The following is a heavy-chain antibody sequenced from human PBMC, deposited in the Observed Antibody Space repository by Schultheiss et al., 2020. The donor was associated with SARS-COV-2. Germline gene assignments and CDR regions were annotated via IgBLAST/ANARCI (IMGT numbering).Heavy chain of an antibody. V-gene: IGHV5-51*01. CDR3: ARAPSGTYSSPIVY. J-gene: IGHJ4*02. CDR1: GYSFTSYW. CDR2: IYPGDSDT. Sequence: GGSLRLSCKGSGYSFTSYWIGWVRQMPGKGLEWMGIIYPGDSDTRYSPSFQGQVTISADKSISTAYLQWSSLKASDTAMYYCARAPSGTYSSPIVYWGQGTLVTVSS. D-gene: IGHD1-26*01.